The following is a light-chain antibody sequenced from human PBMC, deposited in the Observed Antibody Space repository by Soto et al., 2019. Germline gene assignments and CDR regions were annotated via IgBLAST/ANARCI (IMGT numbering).Light chain of an antibody. V-gene: IGKV1-5*03. CDR2: KAS. Sequence: DIQMTQSPSTLSASVGDRVTITCRASQSISTWLAWYQQKPGKAPKLLISKASILESGVPSRFSGSGSGTEFTLTISSLQPDDFATYYCQQYNIYSRTFGQGTKVEIK. J-gene: IGKJ1*01. CDR3: QQYNIYSRT. CDR1: QSISTW.